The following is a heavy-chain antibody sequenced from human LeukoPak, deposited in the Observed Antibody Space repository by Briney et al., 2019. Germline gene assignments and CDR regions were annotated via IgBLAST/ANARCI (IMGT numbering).Heavy chain of an antibody. CDR2: ISSSGGST. Sequence: PGGSLRLSCAASGFTFSNYAMSWVRQAPGKGLEWASSISSSGGSTYHTDSVRGRFTISRDNSKNTLYLQMNSLRAEDTAVYYCAKDPAMVGYGDDDYWGQGTLVTVSS. J-gene: IGHJ4*02. V-gene: IGHV3-23*01. D-gene: IGHD4-17*01. CDR3: AKDPAMVGYGDDDY. CDR1: GFTFSNYA.